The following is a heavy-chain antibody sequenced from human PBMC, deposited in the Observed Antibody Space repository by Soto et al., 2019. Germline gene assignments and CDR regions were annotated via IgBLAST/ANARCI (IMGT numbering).Heavy chain of an antibody. D-gene: IGHD3-3*01. CDR2: ISSSSSYI. CDR1: AFTFSSYS. V-gene: IGHV3-21*01. CDR3: ARDGPSYYDFWSGEYSWFDP. J-gene: IGHJ5*02. Sequence: GGSLRLSCAASAFTFSSYSMNWVRQAPGKGLEWVSSISSSSSYIYYADSVKGRFTISRDNAKNSLYLQMNSLRAEDTAVYYCARDGPSYYDFWSGEYSWFDPWGQGTLVTVSS.